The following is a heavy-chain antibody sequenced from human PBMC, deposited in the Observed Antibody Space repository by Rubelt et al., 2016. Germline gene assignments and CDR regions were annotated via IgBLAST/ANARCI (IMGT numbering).Heavy chain of an antibody. V-gene: IGHV1-18*01. D-gene: IGHD6-19*01. J-gene: IGHJ4*02. CDR1: GYTFINYG. CDR3: ARDPIAVAGFPDY. Sequence: QVQLVQSGAEVKKPGASVKVSCKASGYTFINYGISWVRQAPGQGLEWMGWIHAYTGNTNYAQKVQGRVAVTTDTSTGTAYMELRSLRTDDTAVDYCARDPIAVAGFPDYWGQGTLVTVSS. CDR2: IHAYTGNT.